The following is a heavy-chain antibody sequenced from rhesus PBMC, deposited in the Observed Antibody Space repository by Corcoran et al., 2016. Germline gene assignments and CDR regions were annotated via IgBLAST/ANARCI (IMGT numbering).Heavy chain of an antibody. Sequence: QVQLQQWGEGLVKPSETLSLTCAVYGGSISGYYYWSWIRQPPGKGLEWIGYTHVYVAHTTYPPPPKNRGTISQDPSKNHFSLKLRSVTAADTAVYYCARGGSGRGFWDYWGQGVLVTVSS. CDR2: THVYVAHT. CDR1: GGSISGYYY. CDR3: ARGGSGRGFWDY. J-gene: IGHJ4*01. V-gene: IGHV4-73*01. D-gene: IGHD6-25*01.